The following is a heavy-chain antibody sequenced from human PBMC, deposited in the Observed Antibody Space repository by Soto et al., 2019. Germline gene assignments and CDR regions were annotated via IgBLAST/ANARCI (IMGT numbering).Heavy chain of an antibody. V-gene: IGHV4-30-2*01. Sequence: QLQLQESGSGLVKPSQTLSLTCAVSGGSISSGGYSWSWIRQPPGKGLEWIGYIYHSGSTYYNPSLKCRVTISVDRSKNQFSLKLSSVTAADTAVYYCASSLYGGNSGWFDPWGQGTLVTVSS. CDR1: GGSISSGGYS. D-gene: IGHD4-17*01. J-gene: IGHJ5*02. CDR3: ASSLYGGNSGWFDP. CDR2: IYHSGST.